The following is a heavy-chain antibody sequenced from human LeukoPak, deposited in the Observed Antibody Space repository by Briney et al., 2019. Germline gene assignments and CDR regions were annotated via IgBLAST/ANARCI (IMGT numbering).Heavy chain of an antibody. Sequence: PSETLSLTCSVSGDSISTYHWNWIRKPPGKGLEWIGYMQSTGNSNYNPSLKNRVNIFVDMSKNQFVLNLRSVTAADTAVYYCARDKRHSYGRYFDPWCQGMLVTVSS. CDR1: GDSISTYH. D-gene: IGHD5-18*01. CDR3: ARDKRHSYGRYFDP. V-gene: IGHV4-59*01. CDR2: MQSTGNS. J-gene: IGHJ4*02.